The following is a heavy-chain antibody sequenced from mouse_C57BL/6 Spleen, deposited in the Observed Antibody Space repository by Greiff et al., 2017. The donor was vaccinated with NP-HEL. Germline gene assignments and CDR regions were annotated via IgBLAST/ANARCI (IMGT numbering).Heavy chain of an antibody. J-gene: IGHJ4*01. V-gene: IGHV14-2*01. CDR2: IDPEDGET. CDR3: ARDSNYVDYAMDY. D-gene: IGHD2-5*01. CDR1: GFNIKDYY. Sequence: VQLQQSGAELVKPGASVKLSCTASGFNIKDYYMHWVKQRTEQGLEWIGRIDPEDGETKYAPKFQGKATITTDTSSTTAYLQLSSLTSGDTAVYYCARDSNYVDYAMDYWGQGTSVTVSS.